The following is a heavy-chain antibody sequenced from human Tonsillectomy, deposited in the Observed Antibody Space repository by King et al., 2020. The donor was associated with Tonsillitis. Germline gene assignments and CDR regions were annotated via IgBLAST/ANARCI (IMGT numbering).Heavy chain of an antibody. Sequence: VQLVESGGGLVQPGGSLRLSCAAYGFSFSGYAMSWVRQAPGKGLEWVSGVSNSGGVTYYADSVKGRFTISRDNSKNTLYLQMNSLRAEDTALYYCAKAMVVTGLLDSWGQGTLVTVSS. CDR3: AKAMVVTGLLDS. CDR2: VSNSGGVT. J-gene: IGHJ4*02. V-gene: IGHV3-23*04. CDR1: GFSFSGYA. D-gene: IGHD2-21*02.